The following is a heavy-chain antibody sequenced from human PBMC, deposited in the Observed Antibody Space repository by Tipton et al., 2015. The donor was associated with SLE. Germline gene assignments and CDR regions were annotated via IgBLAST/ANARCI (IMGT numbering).Heavy chain of an antibody. CDR3: ARAVAIFGGVNRGYYMDV. CDR2: LHSSGST. D-gene: IGHD3-3*01. J-gene: IGHJ6*03. Sequence: TLSLTCSVSGGSISSGLNYWSWIRQPAGKGLEWIGRLHSSGSTKYNPSLNSRVTMSLDESKSQFSLTLSSVTAADTAVYYCARAVAIFGGVNRGYYMDVRGKGTTVTVSS. CDR1: GGSISSGLNY. V-gene: IGHV4-61*02.